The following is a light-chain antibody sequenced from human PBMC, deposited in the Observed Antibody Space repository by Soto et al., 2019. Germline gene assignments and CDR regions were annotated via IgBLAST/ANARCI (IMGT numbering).Light chain of an antibody. V-gene: IGKV1-33*01. CDR2: GAS. CDR3: QQYDSVFT. Sequence: IKMTQSPSSLSASVGNRSTITFQASQDITNYLNRHQQKPGKAPNLLIYGASNFDTGVPLRFSGSGSETDFTFTISSLQAEEIGTYFCQQYDSVFTFGQGTRLEIK. CDR1: QDITNY. J-gene: IGKJ5*01.